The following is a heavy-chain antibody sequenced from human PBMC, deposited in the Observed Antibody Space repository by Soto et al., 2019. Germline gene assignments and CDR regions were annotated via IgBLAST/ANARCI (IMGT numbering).Heavy chain of an antibody. D-gene: IGHD2-15*01. J-gene: IGHJ5*02. CDR1: GYTFTSYG. CDR3: ARREGYCSGGRCTNWFAP. V-gene: IGHV1-18*01. Sequence: ASVKVSFKASGYTFTSYGISWVRQAPGQGLEWMGWISAYNGNTNYAQKLQGRVTMTTDTSTSTAYMELRSLRSDDTAVYYCARREGYCSGGRCTNWFAPWGQGTLVTV. CDR2: ISAYNGNT.